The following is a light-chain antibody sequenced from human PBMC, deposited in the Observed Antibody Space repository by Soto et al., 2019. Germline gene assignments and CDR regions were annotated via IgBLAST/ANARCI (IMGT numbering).Light chain of an antibody. Sequence: QSALTQPASVSGSRGQSITISCTGTSSDVGSYNLVSWYQQHPGKAPKLMIYEGSKRPSGVSNRFSGSKSGNTASLTISGLQAEDEADYYCCSYAGSSTCVFGGGTKLTVL. CDR1: SSDVGSYNL. V-gene: IGLV2-23*01. CDR2: EGS. J-gene: IGLJ3*02. CDR3: CSYAGSSTCV.